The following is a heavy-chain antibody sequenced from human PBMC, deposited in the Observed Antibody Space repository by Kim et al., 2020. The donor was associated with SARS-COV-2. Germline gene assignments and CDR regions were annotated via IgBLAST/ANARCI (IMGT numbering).Heavy chain of an antibody. Sequence: GGSLRLSCAASGFTFSGYGMHWVRQAPGKGLEWVAVMSCDGSSKHYGDSVRGRFTISRDNSKNTLDLQMNSLRVEDTAVYYCAKGFGGWFDSSGQVYGMVVWGQGTTVTVSS. V-gene: IGHV3-30*18. CDR3: AKGFGGWFDSSGQVYGMVV. D-gene: IGHD3-22*01. CDR2: MSCDGSSK. J-gene: IGHJ6*02. CDR1: GFTFSGYG.